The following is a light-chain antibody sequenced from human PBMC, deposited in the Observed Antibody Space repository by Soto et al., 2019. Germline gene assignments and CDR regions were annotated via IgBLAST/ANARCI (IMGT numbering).Light chain of an antibody. CDR2: GAS. CDR3: QQYGGSPGFT. CDR1: QSVSSY. V-gene: IGKV3-20*01. J-gene: IGKJ3*01. Sequence: IVLTQSPGTLSLSPGERATLSCRASQSVSSYLAWYQQKHGQAPRLLIYGASTRAAGIPDRFSGSGSGTDFTLPISRLEPEDFAVYYWQQYGGSPGFTFGPGTKVDIK.